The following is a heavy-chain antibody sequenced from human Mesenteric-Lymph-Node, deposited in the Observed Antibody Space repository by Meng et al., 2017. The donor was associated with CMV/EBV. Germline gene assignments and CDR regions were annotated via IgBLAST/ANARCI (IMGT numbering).Heavy chain of an antibody. D-gene: IGHD3-10*01. CDR1: AGSITGYF. Sequence: SETLSLTCTVSAGSITGYFWSWIRQPPGKALEWIGYIHSDGSTKYKPSLTSRVTISVDTSKNQFSLKVTSVTAADTAVYYCARAGGFGSYSGMDVWGQGTAVTVSS. CDR2: IHSDGST. J-gene: IGHJ6*02. CDR3: ARAGGFGSYSGMDV. V-gene: IGHV4-59*01.